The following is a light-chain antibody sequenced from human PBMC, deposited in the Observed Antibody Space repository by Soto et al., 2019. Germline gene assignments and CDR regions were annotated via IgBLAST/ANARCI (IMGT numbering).Light chain of an antibody. CDR3: QQYGSSPYT. J-gene: IGKJ2*01. CDR1: QSVSSNY. CDR2: GAS. V-gene: IGKV3-20*01. Sequence: EIVLTQSPGTLSLSPGERATLSCRASQSVSSNYVAWYQQKPGQTPRLLIYGASSSATGIPDRFSGSGSGTDFTLTISSLEPEDFAVYYCQQYGSSPYTFGQGTKLEIK.